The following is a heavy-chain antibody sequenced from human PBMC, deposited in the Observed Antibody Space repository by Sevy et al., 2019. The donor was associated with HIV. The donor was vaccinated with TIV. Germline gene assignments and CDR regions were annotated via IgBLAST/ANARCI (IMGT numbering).Heavy chain of an antibody. V-gene: IGHV4-34*01. CDR2: INHSGST. CDR1: GGSFSGYY. D-gene: IGHD2-2*01. CDR3: ARHCGTTSCSHAFDI. Sequence: SQTLSLTCAVYGGSFSGYYWSWIRQPPGKGLEWIGEINHSGSTNYNPSLKSRVTISVDTSKNQFSLKLSSVTAADTAVYYCARHCGTTSCSHAFDIWGQGTMVTVSS. J-gene: IGHJ3*02.